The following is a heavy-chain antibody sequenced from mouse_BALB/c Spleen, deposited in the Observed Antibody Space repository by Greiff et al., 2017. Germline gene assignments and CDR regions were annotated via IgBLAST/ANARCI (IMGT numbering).Heavy chain of an antibody. CDR2: IDPFNGGT. CDR3: AILWYSAY. J-gene: IGHJ3*01. CDR1: GYSFTSYY. V-gene: IGHV1-28*01. Sequence: EVQLQQSGPELMKPGASVKISCKASGYSFTSYYMHWVKQSHGKSLEWIGYIDPFNGGTSYNQKFKGKATLTVDKSSSTAYMHLSSLTSEDSAVYYCAILWYSAYWGQGTLVTVSA. D-gene: IGHD2-1*01.